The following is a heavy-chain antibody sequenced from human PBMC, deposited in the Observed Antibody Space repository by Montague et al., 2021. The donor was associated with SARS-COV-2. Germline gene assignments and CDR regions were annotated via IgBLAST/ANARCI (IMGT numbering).Heavy chain of an antibody. CDR3: ARDTRITMLVVVNRYGMDV. CDR1: GGAISSSSYY. J-gene: IGHJ6*02. V-gene: IGHV4-39*07. D-gene: IGHD3-22*01. CDR2: IYYSGST. Sequence: SETLSLTCTVSGGAISSSSYYWGWIRQPPGKGLEWIGGIYYSGSTYYNPSLKSRVTISVDTSKNQFSLKLSSVTAADTAVYYRARDTRITMLVVVNRYGMDVWGQGTTVTVSS.